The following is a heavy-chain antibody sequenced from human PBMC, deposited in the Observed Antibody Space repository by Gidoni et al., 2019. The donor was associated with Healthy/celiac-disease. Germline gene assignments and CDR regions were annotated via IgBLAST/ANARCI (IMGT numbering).Heavy chain of an antibody. Sequence: EVQLLEYGGGLVQPGGSLRLYCAAYGFTFSSYAMSWVRQAPGKGLEWVSAISGSGGSTYYADSVKGRFTISRDNSKNTLYLQMNSLRAEDTAVYYCAKGSRANWFDPWGQGTLVTVSS. J-gene: IGHJ5*02. CDR3: AKGSRANWFDP. CDR2: ISGSGGST. V-gene: IGHV3-23*01. D-gene: IGHD3-10*01. CDR1: GFTFSSYA.